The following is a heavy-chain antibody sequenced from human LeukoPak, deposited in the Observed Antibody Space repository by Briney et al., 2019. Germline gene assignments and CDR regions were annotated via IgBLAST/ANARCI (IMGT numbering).Heavy chain of an antibody. J-gene: IGHJ6*02. CDR1: GGSISSSGYY. D-gene: IGHD2-2*01. CDR3: ALGFCGATGCHYYYGMDA. Sequence: SQTLSLTCTVSGGSISSSGYYWNWIRQHPGKGLEWVGYISYSGSTDYNPSLKSRVSILLDTSKSQFSLKLTSVTAADAAVYYWALGFCGATGCHYYYGMDAWGQGTTVIVSS. V-gene: IGHV4-31*03. CDR2: ISYSGST.